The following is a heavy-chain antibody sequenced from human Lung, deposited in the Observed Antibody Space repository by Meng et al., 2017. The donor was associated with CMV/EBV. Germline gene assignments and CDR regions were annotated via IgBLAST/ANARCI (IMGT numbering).Heavy chain of an antibody. J-gene: IGHJ4*02. CDR2: IYSGGST. V-gene: IGHV3-53*01. D-gene: IGHD2/OR15-2a*01. Sequence: ESLKISCAASGFTVSSNYMSWVRQAPGKGLEWVSVIYSGGSTYYADSVKGRFTISRGNSKNTLYLQMNSLRAEDTAVYYCASTPQRRTTYTDYWGQGTLVTVSS. CDR3: ASTPQRRTTYTDY. CDR1: GFTVSSNY.